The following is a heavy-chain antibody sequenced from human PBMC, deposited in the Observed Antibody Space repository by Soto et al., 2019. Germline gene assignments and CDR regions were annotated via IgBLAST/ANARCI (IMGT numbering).Heavy chain of an antibody. CDR3: ARSATNFGSTPLDY. CDR1: GGSISCGGYY. D-gene: IGHD2-8*01. Sequence: PSETLSLTCTVSGGSISCGGYYWSWIRQHPGKGLEWIGYIYYSGSTYYNPSLKSRVTISVDTSKNQFSLKLSSVTAADTAVYYCARSATNFGSTPLDYWGQGTLVTVSS. V-gene: IGHV4-31*03. J-gene: IGHJ4*02. CDR2: IYYSGST.